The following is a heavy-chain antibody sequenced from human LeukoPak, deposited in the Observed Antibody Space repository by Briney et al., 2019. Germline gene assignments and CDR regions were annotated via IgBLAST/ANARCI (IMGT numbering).Heavy chain of an antibody. CDR2: INHSGST. CDR3: ARAVGSGSFQTYYYYMDV. Sequence: PSETLSLTCAVYGGSFSGYYWSWIRQPPGKGLEWIGEINHSGSTNYNPSLKSRVTISVDTSKNQFSLKLSSVTAADTAVYYCARAVGSGSFQTYYYYMDVWGKGTTVTISS. V-gene: IGHV4-34*01. D-gene: IGHD3-10*01. CDR1: GGSFSGYY. J-gene: IGHJ6*03.